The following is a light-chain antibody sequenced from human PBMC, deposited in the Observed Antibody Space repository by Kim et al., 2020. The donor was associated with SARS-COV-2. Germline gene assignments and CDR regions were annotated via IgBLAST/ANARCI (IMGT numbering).Light chain of an antibody. CDR1: SSNIGSNY. Sequence: HRVTISCSGSSSNIGSNYVYWYQQHPGTAPKLLIYRNNQRPSGVPDRFSGSKSGTSASLAISGLRSEDEADYYCAAWDDSLSGVVFGGGTQLTVL. CDR3: AAWDDSLSGVV. J-gene: IGLJ2*01. V-gene: IGLV1-47*01. CDR2: RNN.